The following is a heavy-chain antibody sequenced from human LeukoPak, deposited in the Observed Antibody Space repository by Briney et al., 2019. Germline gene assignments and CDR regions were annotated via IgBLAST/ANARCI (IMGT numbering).Heavy chain of an antibody. CDR2: ISSSSSTYT. J-gene: IGHJ4*02. D-gene: IGHD4-17*01. CDR1: GFTFSDYY. Sequence: GGSLRLSCAASGFTFSDYYMSWIRQAPGKGLEWVSYISSSSSTYTDYADSVKGRFTISRDNAKNSLFLQMNSLRAEDTAMYYCARETYGRFDYWGQGTLVTVSS. CDR3: ARETYGRFDY. V-gene: IGHV3-11*05.